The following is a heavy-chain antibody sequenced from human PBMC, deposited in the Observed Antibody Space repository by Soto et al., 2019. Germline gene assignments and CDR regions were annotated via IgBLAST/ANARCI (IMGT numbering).Heavy chain of an antibody. D-gene: IGHD3-3*01. CDR2: INHSGST. V-gene: IGHV4-34*01. CDR1: GGSFSGYY. CDR3: ARGMNYDFWSGSVVIDY. J-gene: IGHJ4*02. Sequence: SETLSLTCAVYGGSFSGYYWIWIRQPPGKGLEWIGEINHSGSTNYNPSLKSRVTISVDTSKNQFSLKLSSVTAADTAVYYCARGMNYDFWSGSVVIDYWGQGTLVTVSS.